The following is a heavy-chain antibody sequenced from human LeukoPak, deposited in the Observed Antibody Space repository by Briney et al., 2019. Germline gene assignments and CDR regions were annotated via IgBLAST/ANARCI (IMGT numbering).Heavy chain of an antibody. Sequence: GGSLRLSCAASGFTFSSYWMHWVRQAPGKGLVWVSRIDSDGSNTNYADSVKGRFTVSRDDAKNTLYLQMNSLRAEDTAVYYCARDDYGDYYFDYWGQGTLVTVSS. CDR2: IDSDGSNT. D-gene: IGHD4-17*01. V-gene: IGHV3-74*01. CDR1: GFTFSSYW. CDR3: ARDDYGDYYFDY. J-gene: IGHJ4*02.